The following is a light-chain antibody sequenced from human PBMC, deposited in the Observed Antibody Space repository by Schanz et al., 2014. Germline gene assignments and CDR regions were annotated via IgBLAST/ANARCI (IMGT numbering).Light chain of an antibody. V-gene: IGKV3-20*01. J-gene: IGKJ2*01. CDR2: GAS. Sequence: EIVLTQSPGTLSLSPGERATLSCRASQSVSSSYLAWYQQKPGQAPRLLIYGASSRATGIPDRISGSGSGTDFILTISRLEPEDFAVYYCQQYGSSPYTFGQGIKLEIK. CDR1: QSVSSSY. CDR3: QQYGSSPYT.